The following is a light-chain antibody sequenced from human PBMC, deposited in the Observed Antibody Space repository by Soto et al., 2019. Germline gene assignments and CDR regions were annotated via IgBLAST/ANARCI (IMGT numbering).Light chain of an antibody. J-gene: IGLJ2*01. Sequence: QSVLTQPPSVSAAPGQKVTISCSGSSSNIGNNYVSWYQQLPGTAPKLLIYDTIRRPSGIPDRSSGSKSGTSATLDITGLQTGDEADYYCGMWDSSLRLVVFGGGTKLTVL. CDR2: DTI. CDR3: GMWDSSLRLVV. CDR1: SSNIGNNY. V-gene: IGLV1-51*01.